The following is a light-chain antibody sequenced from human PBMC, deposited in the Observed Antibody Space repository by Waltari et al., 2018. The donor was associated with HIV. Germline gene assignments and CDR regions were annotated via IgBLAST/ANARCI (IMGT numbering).Light chain of an antibody. J-gene: IGKJ2*03. Sequence: DTQMTQSPSSVSASVGDRVTITCRASESIGTFVAWYQQKPDRTPKLLIFEAARLQTGVPSRFSGSGSGTDFTLTITSLQPEDLAAYYCQQANNFPHSFGQGT. CDR1: ESIGTF. CDR2: EAA. V-gene: IGKV1-12*01. CDR3: QQANNFPHS.